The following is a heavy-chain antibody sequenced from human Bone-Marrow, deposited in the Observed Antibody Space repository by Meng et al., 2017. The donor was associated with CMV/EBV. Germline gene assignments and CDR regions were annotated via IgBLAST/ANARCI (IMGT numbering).Heavy chain of an antibody. CDR2: IKTKTDAGTT. V-gene: IGHV3-15*07. CDR3: TTDWDCTRTSFDY. J-gene: IGHJ4*02. D-gene: IGHD2-2*01. CDR1: GFTFIYAR. Sequence: SGFTFIYARMNWVRHAPGKALEWVLRIKTKTDAGTTDYAAPVKVRCTISRDDSKTTLYLQMNILKTEDTAVYYCTTDWDCTRTSFDYWGRGTLVTVSS.